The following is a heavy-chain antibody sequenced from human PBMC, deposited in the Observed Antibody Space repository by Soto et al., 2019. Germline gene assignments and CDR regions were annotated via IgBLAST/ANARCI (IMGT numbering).Heavy chain of an antibody. CDR2: IYSGGST. D-gene: IGHD2-2*01. CDR3: ARDQTVPAAMRHYYYYYGMDV. J-gene: IGHJ6*02. V-gene: IGHV3-66*01. Sequence: GGSLRLSCAASGFTVSSNYMSWVRQAPGKGLEWVSVIYSGGSTYYADSVKGRFTISRDNSKNTLYLQMNSLRAEDTAEYYCARDQTVPAAMRHYYYYYGMDVWGQGTTVTVSS. CDR1: GFTVSSNY.